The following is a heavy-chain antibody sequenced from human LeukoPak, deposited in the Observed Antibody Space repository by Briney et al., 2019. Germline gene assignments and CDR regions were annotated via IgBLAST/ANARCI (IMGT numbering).Heavy chain of an antibody. CDR2: IYSEGNT. Sequence: GGSLRLSCAASGFTVSSSYMSWVRQAPGKGLEWVSIIYSEGNTYHAESVKGRFTISRDSSKNTVYLQMNSLRGEDAAMYYCVRSSSWPGLLDQWGQGTLVTVSS. D-gene: IGHD5-18*01. CDR1: GFTVSSSY. J-gene: IGHJ5*02. CDR3: VRSSSWPGLLDQ. V-gene: IGHV3-53*01.